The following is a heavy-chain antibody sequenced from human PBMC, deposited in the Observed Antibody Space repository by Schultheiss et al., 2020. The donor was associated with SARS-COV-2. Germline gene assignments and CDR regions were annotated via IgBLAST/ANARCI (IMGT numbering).Heavy chain of an antibody. CDR2: INPNSGGT. D-gene: IGHD1-26*01. J-gene: IGHJ4*02. Sequence: ASVKVSCKASGYTFTGYYMHWVRQAPGQGLEWMGWINPNSGGTNYAQKFQGRVTMTRDTSISTAYMELSRLRSDDTAVYYCARDREGGSYYSSFDYWGQGTLVTVSS. CDR1: GYTFTGYY. CDR3: ARDREGGSYYSSFDY. V-gene: IGHV1-2*02.